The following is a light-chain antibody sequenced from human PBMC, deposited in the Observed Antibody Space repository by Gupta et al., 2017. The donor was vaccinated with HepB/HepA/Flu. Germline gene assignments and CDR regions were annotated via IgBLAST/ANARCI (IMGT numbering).Light chain of an antibody. CDR2: AAS. CDR1: QGIKKD. CDR3: LQYYGYPRT. J-gene: IGKJ1*01. Sequence: AIQMTQSPSSLSASVGDRVTITCRASQGIKKDLAWYQHKPGKAPKLLIFAASSLQTGVPSRFSGSGSGTDFTLTISCLQPEDFATYYCLQYYGYPRTFGQGTRVEVK. V-gene: IGKV1-6*01.